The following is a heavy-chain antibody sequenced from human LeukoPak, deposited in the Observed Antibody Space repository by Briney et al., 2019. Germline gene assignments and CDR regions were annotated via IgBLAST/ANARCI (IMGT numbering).Heavy chain of an antibody. V-gene: IGHV4-34*01. D-gene: IGHD5-18*01. CDR3: AREGGYSYGFDS. CDR1: GGSFSGYY. J-gene: IGHJ4*02. Sequence: SETLSLTCAVYGGSFSGYYWSWIRQPPGKGLEWIGEINHSGSTNYNPSLKSRVTISVDTSKNQFSLKLSSVTAADTAIYYCAREGGYSYGFDSWGQGTLVTVSS. CDR2: INHSGST.